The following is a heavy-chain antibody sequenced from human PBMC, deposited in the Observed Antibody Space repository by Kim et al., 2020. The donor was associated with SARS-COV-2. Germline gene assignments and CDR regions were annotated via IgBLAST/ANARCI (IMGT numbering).Heavy chain of an antibody. CDR2: ISGSGGTT. V-gene: IGHV3-23*01. D-gene: IGHD3-10*01. CDR3: SAAVYYYGSGSYYYYYGMDV. Sequence: GGSLRLSCAASGFTFSSYAMSWVRQAPGKGLEWVSGISGSGGTTYYADSVKGRFTISRDNSKNTLYLQMNSLRAEDTAVYYCSAAVYYYGSGSYYYYYGMDVWGQGTTVTVSS. J-gene: IGHJ6*02. CDR1: GFTFSSYA.